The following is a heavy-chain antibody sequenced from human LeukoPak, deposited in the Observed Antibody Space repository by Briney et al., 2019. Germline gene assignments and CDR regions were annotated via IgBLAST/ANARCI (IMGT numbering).Heavy chain of an antibody. CDR2: ISWNSGSI. CDR3: AKGSTAYGHPLSPLLES. Sequence: RSGGSLRLSCAASGFTFDDYAMHWVRQAPGKGLEWVSGISWNSGSIGYADSVKGRFTISRDNSKNTLYLQMNSLRAEDTAVYYCAKGSTAYGHPLSPLLESWGQGTLVTVSS. CDR1: GFTFDDYA. V-gene: IGHV3-9*01. J-gene: IGHJ4*02. D-gene: IGHD3-16*01.